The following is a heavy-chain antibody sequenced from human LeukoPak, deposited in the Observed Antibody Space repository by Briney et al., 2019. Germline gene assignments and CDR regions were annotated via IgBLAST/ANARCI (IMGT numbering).Heavy chain of an antibody. CDR3: ARDGRCGGDCYAS. CDR2: INTYKGDT. V-gene: IGHV1-18*01. CDR1: GYTLTNYN. D-gene: IGHD2-21*02. Sequence: ASVKVSCKASGYTLTNYNISWVRQAPGQGLEWMGWINTYKGDTLYAQKLQGRVTMTADTSTNTAYMELRSLRFDDTAVYYCARDGRCGGDCYASWGQGTLVTVSS. J-gene: IGHJ4*02.